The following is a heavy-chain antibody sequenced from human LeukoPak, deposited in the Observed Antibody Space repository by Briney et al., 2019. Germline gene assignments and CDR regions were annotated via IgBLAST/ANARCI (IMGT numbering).Heavy chain of an antibody. CDR3: AKHPSTLSYYFDY. V-gene: IGHV3-23*01. CDR1: GFTFNTYA. Sequence: GGSLRLSCAASGFTFNTYAMSWVRQAPGKGLEWVSAISGSGGSTYYADSVKGRFTISRDNSKNTLYLQMNSLRAEDTAVYYCAKHPSTLSYYFDYWGQGTLVTVSS. CDR2: ISGSGGST. J-gene: IGHJ4*02.